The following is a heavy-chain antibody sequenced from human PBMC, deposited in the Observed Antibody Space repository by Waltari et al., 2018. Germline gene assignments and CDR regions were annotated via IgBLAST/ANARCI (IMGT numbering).Heavy chain of an antibody. CDR1: GLSFSPYG. V-gene: IGHV3-23*01. J-gene: IGHJ4*02. CDR2: ISPNSIST. CDR3: AKGQGGRRWYFDY. D-gene: IGHD3-16*01. Sequence: EVQLFESGGGLVQPGGSLRISCTASGLSFSPYGMTWVRQAPGKGLEWVSSISPNSISTYYADSVKGRFTISRDNSKSTVILQLSSLRVEDTAIYYCAKGQGGRRWYFDYWGQGSQVTVSS.